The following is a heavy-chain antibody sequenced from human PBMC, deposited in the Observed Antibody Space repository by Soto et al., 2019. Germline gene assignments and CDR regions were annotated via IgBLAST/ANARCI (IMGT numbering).Heavy chain of an antibody. CDR1: GGSISSGDYY. J-gene: IGHJ6*02. CDR3: AREPGDYDSSGYYPYGMDV. CDR2: IYYSGST. D-gene: IGHD3-22*01. Sequence: ASETLSLTCTVSGGSISSGDYYWSWIRQPPGKGLEWIGYIYYSGSTYYNPSLKSRVTISVDTSKNQFSLKLSSVTAADTAVYYCAREPGDYDSSGYYPYGMDVWGQGTTVTVSS. V-gene: IGHV4-30-4*01.